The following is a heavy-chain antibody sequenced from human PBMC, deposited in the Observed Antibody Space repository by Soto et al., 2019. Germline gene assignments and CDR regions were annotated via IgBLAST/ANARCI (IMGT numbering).Heavy chain of an antibody. V-gene: IGHV1-69*01. J-gene: IGHJ3*02. CDR2: IIPIFGTA. CDR1: GGTFSSYA. D-gene: IGHD2-2*01. Sequence: QVQLVQSGAEVKKPGSSVKVSCKASGGTFSSYAISWVRQAPGQGLEWMGGIIPIFGTANYAQKFQGRVTITADESTSTAYMERSSLRSEDTAVYYCANHRDYCSSTSCYGIFDIWGQGTMVTVSS. CDR3: ANHRDYCSSTSCYGIFDI.